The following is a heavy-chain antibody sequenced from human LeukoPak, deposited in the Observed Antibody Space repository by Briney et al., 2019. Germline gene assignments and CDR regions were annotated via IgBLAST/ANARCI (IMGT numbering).Heavy chain of an antibody. V-gene: IGHV3-7*01. CDR2: IKEHGSDK. D-gene: IGHD6-13*01. Sequence: PGGSLRLSCVASGFTFSTYWMSWVRQAPGKGLEWVANIKEHGSDKYYVDSVKGRFTISRDNAKNSLYVQMNSLRVEDTAVYYCARQGISWFDYWGQGTLVTVSS. CDR1: GFTFSTYW. J-gene: IGHJ4*02. CDR3: ARQGISWFDY.